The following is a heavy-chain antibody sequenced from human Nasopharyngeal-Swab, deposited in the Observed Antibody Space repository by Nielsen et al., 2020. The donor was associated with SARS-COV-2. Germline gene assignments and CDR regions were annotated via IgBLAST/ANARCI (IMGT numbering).Heavy chain of an antibody. V-gene: IGHV3-23*01. CDR3: ARGPSSSRFDP. Sequence: GGSLRLSCVGSGFTFGTPAMTWVRQAPGKGLEWVSSVSESGDVTYYADSVKGRFTISRDNSKNTLYLQMNSLRAEDTAVYYCARGPSSSRFDPWGQGSLVTVSS. CDR1: GFTFGTPA. CDR2: VSESGDVT. J-gene: IGHJ5*02. D-gene: IGHD6-13*01.